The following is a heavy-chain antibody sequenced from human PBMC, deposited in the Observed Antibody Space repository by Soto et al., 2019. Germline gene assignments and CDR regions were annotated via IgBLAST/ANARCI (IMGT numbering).Heavy chain of an antibody. CDR1: GFTLSGYA. J-gene: IGHJ6*03. Sequence: EVQLAESGGGLARPGGSLRLSCAASGFTLSGYAMDWVRQAPGKGLEYVSGISSNGVGTYYANSVQGRFTISRDNSKNTVYLQMRSLRPEDMAVYYCARRARPDFYYMDVWGKGTTVTVSS. D-gene: IGHD6-6*01. CDR3: ARRARPDFYYMDV. CDR2: ISSNGVGT. V-gene: IGHV3-64*01.